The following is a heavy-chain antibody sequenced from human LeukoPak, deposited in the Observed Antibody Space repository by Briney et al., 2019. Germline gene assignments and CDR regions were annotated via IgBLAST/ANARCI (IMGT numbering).Heavy chain of an antibody. CDR1: GGSFSGYY. V-gene: IGHV4-34*01. CDR2: IHYSGRI. J-gene: IGHJ4*02. Sequence: SETLSLTCAVYGGSFSGYYWTWIRQPPGKGLEWIGEIHYSGRINYNPSHKSRVTISADTSNNHFSLKMNSVTAADTAVYYCSRGTDAYKCGNSWGQGTLVTVSS. CDR3: SRGTDAYKCGNS. D-gene: IGHD5-24*01.